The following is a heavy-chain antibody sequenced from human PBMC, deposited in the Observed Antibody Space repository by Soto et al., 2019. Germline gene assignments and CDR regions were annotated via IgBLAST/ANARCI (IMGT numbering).Heavy chain of an antibody. CDR2: ISAYNGNK. CDR1: GYTFPSYG. J-gene: IGHJ4*02. D-gene: IGHD1-26*01. CDR3: ARDWGPAWSSVPYY. V-gene: IGHV1-18*04. Sequence: QVQLVQSGAEVKKPGASVKVSCKSSGYTFPSYGLTGVRQSPGQGREWVGGISAYNGNKNYAQKLQARVTMTPDTSPSTGYMELRRLRPDDTAVYYCARDWGPAWSSVPYYWGQVTLVT.